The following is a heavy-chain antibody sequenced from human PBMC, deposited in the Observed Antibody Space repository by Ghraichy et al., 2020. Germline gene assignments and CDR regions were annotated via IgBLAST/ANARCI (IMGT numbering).Heavy chain of an antibody. D-gene: IGHD3-22*01. J-gene: IGHJ4*02. CDR3: ARVGADSSGYGIDY. CDR2: IYYSGST. CDR1: GGSISSYY. V-gene: IGHV4-59*01. Sequence: SETLSLTCTVSGGSISSYYWSWIRQPPGKGLEWIGYIYYSGSTNYNPSLKSRVTISVDTSKNQFSLKLSSVTAADTAVYYCARVGADSSGYGIDYWGQGTLVTVSS.